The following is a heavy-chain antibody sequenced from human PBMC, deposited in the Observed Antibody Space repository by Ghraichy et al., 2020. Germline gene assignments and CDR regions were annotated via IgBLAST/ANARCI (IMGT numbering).Heavy chain of an antibody. CDR3: ARALRSYGMDV. CDR2: IYYSGST. CDR1: GGSISSYY. Sequence: SETLSLTCTVSGGSISSYYWSWIRQPPGKGLEWIGYIYYSGSTNYNPSLKSRVTISVDTSKNQFSLKLSSVTAADTAVYYCARALRSYGMDVWGQGTTVTVSS. J-gene: IGHJ6*02. V-gene: IGHV4-59*01.